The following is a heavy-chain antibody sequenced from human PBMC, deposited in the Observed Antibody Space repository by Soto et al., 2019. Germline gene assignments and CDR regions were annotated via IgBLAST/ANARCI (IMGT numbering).Heavy chain of an antibody. CDR2: IYYSGST. Sequence: SETLSLTSTVSGGSISSGGYYWSWIRQHPGKGLEWIGYIYYSGSTYYNPSLKSRVTISVDTSKNQFSLKLSSVTAADTAVYFCARDSGEQQASGDNWSDHWCQGTLVTVST. CDR3: ARDSGEQQASGDNWSDH. D-gene: IGHD3-10*01. J-gene: IGHJ5*02. V-gene: IGHV4-31*03. CDR1: GGSISSGGYY.